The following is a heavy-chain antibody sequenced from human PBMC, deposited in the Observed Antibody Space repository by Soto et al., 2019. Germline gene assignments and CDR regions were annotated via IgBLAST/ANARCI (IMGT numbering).Heavy chain of an antibody. CDR3: AKYSVVVRGMVRGVKFPFDY. CDR1: GFTFSSYA. CDR2: ISGSGGST. J-gene: IGHJ4*02. D-gene: IGHD3-10*01. Sequence: GGSLRLSCAASGFTFSSYAMSWVRQAPGKGLEWVSAISGSGGSTYYADSVKGRFTISRDNSKNTLYLQMNSLRAEDTAVYYCAKYSVVVRGMVRGVKFPFDYWGQGTLVTVSS. V-gene: IGHV3-23*01.